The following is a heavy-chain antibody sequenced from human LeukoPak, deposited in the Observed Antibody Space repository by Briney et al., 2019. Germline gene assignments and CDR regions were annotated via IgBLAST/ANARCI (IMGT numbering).Heavy chain of an antibody. CDR1: GGSISSYY. CDR3: AREIVVVPAAYDY. V-gene: IGHV4-4*07. Sequence: FETLSLTCTVSGGSISSYYWSWIRQPAGKGLEWIGRISSSGSTYYNPSLKSRVTISVDTSKNQFSLKLSSVTAADTAVYYCAREIVVVPAAYDYWGQGTLVTVSS. D-gene: IGHD2-2*01. J-gene: IGHJ4*02. CDR2: ISSSGST.